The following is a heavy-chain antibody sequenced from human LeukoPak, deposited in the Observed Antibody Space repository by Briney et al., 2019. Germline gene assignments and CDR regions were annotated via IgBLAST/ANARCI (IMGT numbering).Heavy chain of an antibody. V-gene: IGHV4-39*01. Sequence: PSETLSLTCTVSGGSIRSSSHDWGWIRQPPGKGLEWIGSIYYSGSTYYNPSLKSRVTISVDTSKNQFSLKLSSVTAADTAVYYCARNKRYYFDYWGQGTLVTVSS. CDR2: IYYSGST. D-gene: IGHD2/OR15-2a*01. CDR3: ARNKRYYFDY. J-gene: IGHJ4*02. CDR1: GGSIRSSSHD.